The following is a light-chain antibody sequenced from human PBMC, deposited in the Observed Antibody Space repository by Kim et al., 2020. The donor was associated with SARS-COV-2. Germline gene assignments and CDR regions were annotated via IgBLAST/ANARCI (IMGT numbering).Light chain of an antibody. CDR2: QDS. CDR3: QTWDSRTVI. J-gene: IGLJ2*01. CDR1: KLGNKY. Sequence: SYELTQPPSVSVSPGQTASITCSGDKLGNKYAYWYQQKPGQSPVLVIYQDSKRPSGIPERFSGSNSGNTATLTISGTQAMDEADYYCQTWDSRTVIFGGGTQLTVL. V-gene: IGLV3-1*01.